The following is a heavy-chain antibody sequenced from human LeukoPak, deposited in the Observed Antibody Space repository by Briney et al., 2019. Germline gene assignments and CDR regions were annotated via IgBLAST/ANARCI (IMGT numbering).Heavy chain of an antibody. CDR2: INHSGST. D-gene: IGHD2-15*01. CDR3: ARSGSDIVVVVAATFNWFDP. CDR1: GGSFSGYY. V-gene: IGHV4-34*01. J-gene: IGHJ5*02. Sequence: SETLSLTCAVYGGSFSGYYWSWIRQPPGKGLEWIGEINHSGSTNYNPSLKSRVTISVDTSKNQFSLKLSSVTAADTAVYYCARSGSDIVVVVAATFNWFDPWGQGTLVTVSS.